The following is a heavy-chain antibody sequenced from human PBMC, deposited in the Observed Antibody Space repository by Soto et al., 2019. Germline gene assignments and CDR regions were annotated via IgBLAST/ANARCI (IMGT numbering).Heavy chain of an antibody. CDR1: GVTVSSNY. D-gene: IGHD3-10*02. J-gene: IGHJ4*02. Sequence: EVQLVESGGGLVQPGGSLRLSCAASGVTVSSNYMSWVRQAPGKGLEWVSVIYCGGSTYYAGSVQGRRTISRDNSKNTLYLQMYSLRAENTAVYYCARHVYNYGRGYFDYWGRGTLVTVSS. CDR3: ARHVYNYGRGYFDY. CDR2: IYCGGST. V-gene: IGHV3-66*04.